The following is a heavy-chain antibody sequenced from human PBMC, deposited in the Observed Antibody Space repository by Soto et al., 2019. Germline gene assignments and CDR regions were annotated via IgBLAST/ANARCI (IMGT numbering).Heavy chain of an antibody. J-gene: IGHJ2*01. V-gene: IGHV1-18*01. D-gene: IGHD3-10*01. Sequence: QVQLVQSGAEVKKPGASVKVSCKASGYTFTSYYISWVRQAPGQGLEWMGWISPYNGNTDYTQNLQGRVTMTTHTSTNTAYMELRSLRSDDTAVYYCARDRGVYMTPLPLWYFDLWGRGTLVTVSS. CDR1: GYTFTSYY. CDR2: ISPYNGNT. CDR3: ARDRGVYMTPLPLWYFDL.